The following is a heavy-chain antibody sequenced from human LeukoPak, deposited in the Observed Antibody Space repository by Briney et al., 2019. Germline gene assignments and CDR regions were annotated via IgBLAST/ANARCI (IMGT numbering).Heavy chain of an antibody. CDR1: GGSISSYY. Sequence: SETLSLTCTVSGGSISSYYWSWIRQPLGKGLEWIGYIYYSGSTNYNPSLKSRVTISVDTSKNQFSLKLSSVTAADTAVYYCARVHYGSGSPTLDYWGQGTLVTVSS. D-gene: IGHD3-10*01. V-gene: IGHV4-59*01. CDR2: IYYSGST. J-gene: IGHJ4*02. CDR3: ARVHYGSGSPTLDY.